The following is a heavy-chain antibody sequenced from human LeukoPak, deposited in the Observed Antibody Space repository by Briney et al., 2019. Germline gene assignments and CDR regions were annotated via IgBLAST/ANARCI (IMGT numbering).Heavy chain of an antibody. CDR2: IIPIFGTA. J-gene: IGHJ6*03. Sequence: SVTLSCKASGGTFSSYAISWVRQAPGQGLEWMGGIIPIFGTANYAQKFQGRVTITTDESTSTAYMELSSLRSEDTAVYYCATRRYRGYSYGYNYYYYMDVWGKGTTVTVSS. V-gene: IGHV1-69*05. CDR1: GGTFSSYA. CDR3: ATRRYRGYSYGYNYYYYMDV. D-gene: IGHD5-18*01.